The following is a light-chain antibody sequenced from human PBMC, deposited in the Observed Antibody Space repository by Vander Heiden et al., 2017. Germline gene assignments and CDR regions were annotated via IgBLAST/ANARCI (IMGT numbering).Light chain of an antibody. Sequence: QSALTQPASVSGSPGQPITISSHGTCSDVGGYNLVCWYQQHPGNPHKLMIYEGSKGPSAVASRFSASKSGNTASLTICGLEAEAEADYYVSSYAGSSTWVFGGGTKLTVL. J-gene: IGLJ3*02. CDR2: EGS. CDR1: CSDVGGYNL. V-gene: IGLV2-23*01. CDR3: SSYAGSSTWV.